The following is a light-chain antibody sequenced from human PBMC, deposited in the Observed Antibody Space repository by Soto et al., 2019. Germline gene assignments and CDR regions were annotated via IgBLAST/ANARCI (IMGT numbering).Light chain of an antibody. CDR2: KAS. CDR3: QHYNSYSAA. J-gene: IGKJ1*01. CDR1: QTISIW. V-gene: IGKV1-5*03. Sequence: DIQMTQSPSTLSGSVGDRVTITCRASQTISIWLAWYQQKPGKAPKLLIYKASTLKSGVPSRFSGSGSGTEFTLTISSLQPDDFATYYCQHYNSYSAAFGQGTKVELK.